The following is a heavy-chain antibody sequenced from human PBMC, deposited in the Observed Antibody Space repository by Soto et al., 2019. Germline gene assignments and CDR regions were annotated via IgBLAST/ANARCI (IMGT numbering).Heavy chain of an antibody. CDR1: GGTFSNYA. J-gene: IGHJ6*02. V-gene: IGHV1-69*12. CDR2: IIPIFTTT. Sequence: QVQLVQSGAEVKKPGSSVKVSCKASGGTFSNYAISWVRQAPGQGLEWMGEIIPIFTTTHYAQKFQGRVTIIADESTSTAYMELRSLRSEDTAVYYCGRATIYGVIIYAMDVWGQGTTVTVSS. D-gene: IGHD3-3*01. CDR3: GRATIYGVIIYAMDV.